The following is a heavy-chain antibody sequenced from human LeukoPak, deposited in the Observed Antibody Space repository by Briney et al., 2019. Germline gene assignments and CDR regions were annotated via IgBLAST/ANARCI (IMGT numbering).Heavy chain of an antibody. V-gene: IGHV3-30*02. J-gene: IGHJ4*02. Sequence: PGGSLRLSCAASGFTFSRYGMHWVRQAPGKGLEWVAFIRYGGNNKYYADSVKGRFTVSRDNSKNTLYLQMHSLRAEDTAVYYCAKVNGDYIVDPSDYWGQGTLVTVSS. CDR1: GFTFSRYG. CDR2: IRYGGNNK. CDR3: AKVNGDYIVDPSDY. D-gene: IGHD4-17*01.